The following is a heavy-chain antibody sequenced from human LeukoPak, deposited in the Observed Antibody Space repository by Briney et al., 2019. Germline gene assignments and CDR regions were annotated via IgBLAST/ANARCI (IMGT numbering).Heavy chain of an antibody. V-gene: IGHV3-15*01. D-gene: IGHD2-2*03. Sequence: GGSLRLSCAASGFTFSNAWMSWVRQAPGKGLEWVGRIKSKTDGGTTDYAAPVKGRFTISRDDSKNTLYLQMNSLRAEDTAVYYCARVDDLDAFDIWGQGTLVTVSS. CDR3: ARVDDLDAFDI. J-gene: IGHJ3*02. CDR2: IKSKTDGGTT. CDR1: GFTFSNAW.